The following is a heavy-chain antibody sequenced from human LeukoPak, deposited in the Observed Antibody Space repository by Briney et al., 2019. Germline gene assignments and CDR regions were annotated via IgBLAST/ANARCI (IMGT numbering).Heavy chain of an antibody. D-gene: IGHD3-22*01. CDR1: GGSISSYY. Sequence: SETLSLTCTVSGGSISSYYWSWIRQPPGKGLEWTGYIYYSGSTNYNPSLKSRVTISVDTSKNQFSLKLSSVTAADTAVYYCARQHYDSSGRDDAFDIWGQGTMVTVSS. V-gene: IGHV4-59*08. CDR3: ARQHYDSSGRDDAFDI. CDR2: IYYSGST. J-gene: IGHJ3*02.